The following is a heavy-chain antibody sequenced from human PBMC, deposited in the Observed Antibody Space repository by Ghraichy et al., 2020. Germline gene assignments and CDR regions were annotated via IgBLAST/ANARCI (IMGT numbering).Heavy chain of an antibody. CDR3: ARGSIIGTTVDY. D-gene: IGHD1-7*01. CDR1: GYTFTGYY. V-gene: IGHV1-2*02. CDR2: INPNSGGT. J-gene: IGHJ4*02. Sequence: ASVKVSFKASGYTFTGYYMYWVRQAPGQGLEWMGWINPNSGGTNYAQKFQGRVTMTRDTSISTAYMELSRLRSDDTAVYFCARGSIIGTTVDYWGQGTLVTVSS.